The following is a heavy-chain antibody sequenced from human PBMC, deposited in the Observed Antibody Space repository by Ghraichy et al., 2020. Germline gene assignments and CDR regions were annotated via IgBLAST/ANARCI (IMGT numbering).Heavy chain of an antibody. D-gene: IGHD3-3*01. CDR2: IWYDGSDK. CDR1: GFTFSSYG. J-gene: IGHJ4*02. Sequence: GGSLRLSCAASGFTFSSYGMHWVRQAPGKGLEWVAIIWYDGSDKYYADSVKGRFTISRDNSKNTLYLQMNSLRAEDTAVYYCARGGDFWSGYYSNPGDYWCQGTLVTVSS. V-gene: IGHV3-33*01. CDR3: ARGGDFWSGYYSNPGDY.